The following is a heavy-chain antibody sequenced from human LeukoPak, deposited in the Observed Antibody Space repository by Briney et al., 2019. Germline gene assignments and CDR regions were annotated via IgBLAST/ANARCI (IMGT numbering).Heavy chain of an antibody. CDR3: ASLQQRWLQLVY. V-gene: IGHV4-39*07. CDR1: GGSISSSSYY. D-gene: IGHD5-24*01. Sequence: SETLSLTCTVSGGSISSSSYYWGWIRQPPGKGLEWIGNIYYSGSTYYNPSLKSRVTISVDTSKNQFSLKLSSVTAADTAVYYCASLQQRWLQLVYWGQGTLVTVSS. CDR2: IYYSGST. J-gene: IGHJ4*02.